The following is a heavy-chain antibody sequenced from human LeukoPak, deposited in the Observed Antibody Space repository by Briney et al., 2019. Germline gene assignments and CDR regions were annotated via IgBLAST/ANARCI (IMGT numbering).Heavy chain of an antibody. CDR2: IYYSGST. CDR3: ARTTILLGGVWFDP. V-gene: IGHV4-59*01. CDR1: GGSISSYY. J-gene: IGHJ5*02. Sequence: SETLSLTCTVSGGSISSYYWSWIRQPPGKGLEWIGYIYYSGSTNYNPSLKSRVTISVDTSKNQFSLKLSSVTAADPAVYYCARTTILLGGVWFDPWGQGTLVTVSS. D-gene: IGHD1-26*01.